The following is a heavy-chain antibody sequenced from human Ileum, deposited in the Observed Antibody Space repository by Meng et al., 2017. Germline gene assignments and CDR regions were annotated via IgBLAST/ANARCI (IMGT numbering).Heavy chain of an antibody. CDR2: IYQSGNT. D-gene: IGHD4-11*01. V-gene: IGHV4-4*02. CDR1: GTSISSNKW. J-gene: IGHJ5*02. Sequence: QVHLQESGPRLVNPSGTLSLSCAVSGTSISSNKWWGWVRQSPGKGLEWIGEIYQSGNTNYNPALKSRVTISLDKSKNQFSLNLTSVTAADTAIYYCARCQQYLVNNWFDPWGQGILVTVSS. CDR3: ARCQQYLVNNWFDP.